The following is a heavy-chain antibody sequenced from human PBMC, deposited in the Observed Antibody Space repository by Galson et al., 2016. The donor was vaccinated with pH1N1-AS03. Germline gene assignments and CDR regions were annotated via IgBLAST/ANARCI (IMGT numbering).Heavy chain of an antibody. CDR3: ARGGISYGSGSYYPAFDY. J-gene: IGHJ4*02. Sequence: SVKASCKASGGTFSSYAISWVRQAPGQGLEWMGGIIPIFGTANYAQKFQGRVTITADESTSTAYMELSSLRSEDTAVYYCARGGISYGSGSYYPAFDYWGQGTLVTVSS. CDR1: GGTFSSYA. D-gene: IGHD3-10*01. V-gene: IGHV1-69*13. CDR2: IIPIFGTA.